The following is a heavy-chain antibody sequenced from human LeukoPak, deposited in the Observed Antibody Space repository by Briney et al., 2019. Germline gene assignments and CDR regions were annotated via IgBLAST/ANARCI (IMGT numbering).Heavy chain of an antibody. V-gene: IGHV3-30*02. J-gene: IGHJ4*02. CDR1: GFTFSSYG. CDR2: IRYDGSNK. CDR3: AKGRASSGYYDY. D-gene: IGHD3-22*01. Sequence: GGSLRLSXAASGFTFSSYGMHWVRQAPGKGLEWVAFIRYDGSNKYYADSVKGRFTISRDNSKNTLYLQMNSLRAEDTAVYYCAKGRASSGYYDYWGQGTLVTVSS.